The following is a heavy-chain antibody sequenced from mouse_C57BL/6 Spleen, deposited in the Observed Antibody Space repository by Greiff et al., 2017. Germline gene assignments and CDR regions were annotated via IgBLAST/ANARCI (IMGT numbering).Heavy chain of an antibody. D-gene: IGHD1-1*01. J-gene: IGHJ2*01. CDR1: GYTFTDYE. CDR2: IDPETGGT. Sequence: QVQLKQSGAELVRPGASVTLSCKASGYTFTDYEMHWVKQTPVHGLEWIGAIDPETGGTAYNQKFKGKAILTADKSSSKAYMELRSLTSEDSAVYYCTRSYYGTFDYWGQGTTLTVSS. V-gene: IGHV1-15*01. CDR3: TRSYYGTFDY.